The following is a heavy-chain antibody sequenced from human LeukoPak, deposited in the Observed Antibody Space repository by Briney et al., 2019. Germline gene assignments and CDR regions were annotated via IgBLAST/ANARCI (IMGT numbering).Heavy chain of an antibody. V-gene: IGHV3-9*01. CDR1: GFTFDDYA. J-gene: IGHJ4*02. CDR2: ISWNSGNI. Sequence: GGSLRLSCAASGFTFDDYAMHWVRQAPGKGLEWVSGISWNSGNIGYADSVKGRFAISRDNAKNSLYLQINSLRAEDTALYYCAKESWENTAMVREYYFDYWGQGTLVTVSS. D-gene: IGHD5-18*01. CDR3: AKESWENTAMVREYYFDY.